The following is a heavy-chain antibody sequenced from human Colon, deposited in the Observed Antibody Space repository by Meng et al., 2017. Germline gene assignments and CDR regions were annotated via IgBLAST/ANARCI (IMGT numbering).Heavy chain of an antibody. D-gene: IGHD2-15*01. V-gene: IGHV3-74*01. CDR2: INSDGSAT. CDR3: ARDDCSGGSCYRTFDY. Sequence: EVQLVESGGGVVQPGGSLRLSCATSGFIFSSHWMHWIRQAPGKGLVWVSRINSDGSATNYADSVKGRFTISRDNAKNTLYLQMNSLRAEDTAVYYCARDDCSGGSCYRTFDYWGQGALVTVSS. CDR1: GFIFSSHW. J-gene: IGHJ4*02.